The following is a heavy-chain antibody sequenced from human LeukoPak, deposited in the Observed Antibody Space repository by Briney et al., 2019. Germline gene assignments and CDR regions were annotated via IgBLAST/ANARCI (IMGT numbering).Heavy chain of an antibody. Sequence: SSETLSLTCTVSGCSISSSTYRGWIRQTPGKGLEWIGTIYYSGSTYYNPPLKSRVTISVDTSKSHFSLRLSSVTAADTAVYYCARLVAAPQVYCFDYWGQGTLVTVSS. CDR3: ARLVAAPQVYCFDY. D-gene: IGHD6-25*01. CDR1: GCSISSSTY. CDR2: IYYSGST. V-gene: IGHV4-39*01. J-gene: IGHJ4*02.